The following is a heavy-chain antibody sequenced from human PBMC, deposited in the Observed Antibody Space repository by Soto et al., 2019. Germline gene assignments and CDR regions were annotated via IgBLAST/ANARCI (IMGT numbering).Heavy chain of an antibody. CDR3: AKAYCGGDCYSTSDY. J-gene: IGHJ4*02. CDR1: GFTFSSDA. D-gene: IGHD2-21*02. Sequence: GGSLRLSCAASGFTFSSDAMSWVRQAPGKRLVWVSAISGSGGSTYYADSVKGRFTISRDYSKNTLYLQMNSLRAEDAAGNYCAKAYCGGDCYSTSDYWGQSALVTASS. CDR2: ISGSGGST. V-gene: IGHV3-23*01.